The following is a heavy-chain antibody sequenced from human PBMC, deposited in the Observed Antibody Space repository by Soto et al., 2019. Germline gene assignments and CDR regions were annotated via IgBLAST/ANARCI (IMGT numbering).Heavy chain of an antibody. CDR1: AYTFTTYG. CDR3: ARDRRKQLWVEGLIAMDV. J-gene: IGHJ6*02. V-gene: IGHV1-18*01. Sequence: QVQLVQSGPEVKKPGASVKVSCKASAYTFTTYGISWVRQAPGQGLEWMGWISGYNGQTNYAQKFRGRVSISTDTSTSTAYMELRSLRSDDTAMYYCARDRRKQLWVEGLIAMDVWGQGTTVTVSS. CDR2: ISGYNGQT. D-gene: IGHD5-18*01.